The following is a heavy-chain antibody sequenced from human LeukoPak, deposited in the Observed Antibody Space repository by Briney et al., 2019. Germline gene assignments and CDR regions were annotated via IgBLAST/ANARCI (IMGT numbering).Heavy chain of an antibody. CDR3: AKGPSHYDSSGYYDY. CDR2: VSGSGGST. Sequence: GESLKISCAASGFTFSSYAMSWVRQAPGKGLEWVSAVSGSGGSTYYADSVKGRFTISRDNSKNTLYLLMNSLRAEDTAVYYCAKGPSHYDSSGYYDYWGQGTLATVSS. CDR1: GFTFSSYA. J-gene: IGHJ4*02. D-gene: IGHD3-22*01. V-gene: IGHV3-23*01.